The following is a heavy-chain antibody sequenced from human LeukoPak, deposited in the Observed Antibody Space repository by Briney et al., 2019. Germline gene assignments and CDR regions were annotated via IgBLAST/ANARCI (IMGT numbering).Heavy chain of an antibody. Sequence: GGSLRLSCAASGFTFSSYAMHWVRQAPGKGLEWVAVISYDGSNRYYADSVKGRFTISRDNSKNTLYLQMNSLRAEDTAVYYCARDFFRSSGYPPYYFDYWGQGTLVTVSS. D-gene: IGHD3-22*01. CDR3: ARDFFRSSGYPPYYFDY. V-gene: IGHV3-30-3*01. J-gene: IGHJ4*02. CDR1: GFTFSSYA. CDR2: ISYDGSNR.